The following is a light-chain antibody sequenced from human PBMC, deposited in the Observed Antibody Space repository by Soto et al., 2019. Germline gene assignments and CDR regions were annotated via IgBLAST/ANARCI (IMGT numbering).Light chain of an antibody. CDR1: QSVSSN. J-gene: IGKJ1*01. V-gene: IGKV3-15*01. CDR3: QQYGTPPQT. Sequence: EMVMTQSPATLSVSPGERATLSCRASQSVSSNLAWYQQKPGQAPRLLIYGASTRATGIPARFSGSGSGTEFTLTITSLQSEDFAVYYCQQYGTPPQTFGQGTKVDIK. CDR2: GAS.